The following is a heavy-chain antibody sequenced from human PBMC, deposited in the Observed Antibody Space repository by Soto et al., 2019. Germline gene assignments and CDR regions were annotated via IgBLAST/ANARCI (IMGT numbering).Heavy chain of an antibody. D-gene: IGHD5-18*01. J-gene: IGHJ4*02. CDR3: AREGGDGYSLGY. CDR2: ISHGGST. V-gene: IGHV4-4*02. Sequence: SETLSLTCAVSADPTSDWWSWVRQPPGEGLEWIGEISHGGSTNYNPSLKSRVTIWLDQSNTQVSLRLTSVTAADTALYYCAREGGDGYSLGYWARGTLVTVSS. CDR1: ADPTSDW.